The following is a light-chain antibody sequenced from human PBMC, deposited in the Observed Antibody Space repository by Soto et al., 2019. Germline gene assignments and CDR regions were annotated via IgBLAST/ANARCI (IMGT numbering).Light chain of an antibody. J-gene: IGKJ2*01. CDR3: QERSNWPPRYT. Sequence: EIWLTQSPATLSLSPGERVTLSCRASQSVDTYLAWYQQKTGQAPRLLIYDPSNRATGIPARFSGSGSGTDFTLTISSLEPEDFALYYCQERSNWPPRYTFGQGTRLEIK. V-gene: IGKV3-11*01. CDR2: DPS. CDR1: QSVDTY.